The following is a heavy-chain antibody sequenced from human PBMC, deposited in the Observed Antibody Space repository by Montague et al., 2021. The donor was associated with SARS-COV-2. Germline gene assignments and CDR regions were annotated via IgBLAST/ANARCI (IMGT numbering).Heavy chain of an antibody. CDR1: GFIFSNFW. Sequence: SLRLSFAASGFIFSNFWMSWVRQAPGKGLEWVANIKQDGSEKFYVDSVKGRFTISRDNAKNSLYLQMYSLRAEDTAVYFCARDNIVIVPPAIFYDSWGQGTLVTVSS. CDR3: ARDNIVIVPPAIFYDS. J-gene: IGHJ4*02. V-gene: IGHV3-7*01. D-gene: IGHD2-2*01. CDR2: IKQDGSEK.